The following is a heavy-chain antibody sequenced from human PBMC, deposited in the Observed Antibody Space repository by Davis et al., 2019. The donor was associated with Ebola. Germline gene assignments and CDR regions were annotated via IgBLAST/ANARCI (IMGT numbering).Heavy chain of an antibody. Sequence: SETLSLSCAASGLSFSGYYWSWIRQPPGKGLEWLSEINHSGSTHYNPSPKSRVTISVDTSKNQFSLKLSAVTAADTAVYYCARGRLIAVAGRTYYYYGMDVWGQGTTVTVSS. D-gene: IGHD6-13*01. CDR3: ARGRLIAVAGRTYYYYGMDV. V-gene: IGHV4-34*01. CDR2: INHSGST. CDR1: GLSFSGYY. J-gene: IGHJ6*02.